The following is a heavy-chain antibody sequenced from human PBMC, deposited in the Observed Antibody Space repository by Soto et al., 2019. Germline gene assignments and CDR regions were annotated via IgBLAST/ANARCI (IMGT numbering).Heavy chain of an antibody. Sequence: SETLSLTCAVSGCSISSGYYWGWIRQPPGKGLEWIGSIYHSGSTYYNPSLKSRVTISVDTSKNQFSLKLSSVTAADTAVYYCARDEGYSGSYGALYYYGMDVWGQGTTVTVSS. CDR3: ARDEGYSGSYGALYYYGMDV. J-gene: IGHJ6*02. CDR1: GCSISSGYY. D-gene: IGHD1-26*01. V-gene: IGHV4-38-2*02. CDR2: IYHSGST.